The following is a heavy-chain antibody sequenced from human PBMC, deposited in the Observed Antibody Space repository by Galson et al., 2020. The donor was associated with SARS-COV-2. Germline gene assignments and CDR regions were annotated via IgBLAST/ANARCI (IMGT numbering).Heavy chain of an antibody. D-gene: IGHD2-8*01. Sequence: SETLSLTCTVSGDTINSGSYYWAWIRQPPGKGLEWIGSIYFSGVTYKSPSLKSRVTMSVDTSKNQFSLRMTSVTAADTAVYYCARHGEIVLMVYPPSYYFDYWGQGALVTVSS. V-gene: IGHV4-39*01. J-gene: IGHJ4*02. CDR1: GDTINSGSYY. CDR2: IYFSGVT. CDR3: ARHGEIVLMVYPPSYYFDY.